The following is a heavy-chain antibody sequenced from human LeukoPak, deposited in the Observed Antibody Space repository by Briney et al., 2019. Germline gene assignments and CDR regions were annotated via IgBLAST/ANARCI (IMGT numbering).Heavy chain of an antibody. V-gene: IGHV3-74*01. CDR2: INSDGSST. CDR1: GYSISSGYY. CDR3: AREARGGYYNAPYFDY. Sequence: PSETLSLTCAVSGYSISSGYYWGWIRQPPGKGLVWVSRINSDGSSTSYADSVKGRFTISRDNAKNTLYLQMNSLRAEDTAVYYCAREARGGYYNAPYFDYWGQGTLVTVSS. J-gene: IGHJ4*02. D-gene: IGHD3-9*01.